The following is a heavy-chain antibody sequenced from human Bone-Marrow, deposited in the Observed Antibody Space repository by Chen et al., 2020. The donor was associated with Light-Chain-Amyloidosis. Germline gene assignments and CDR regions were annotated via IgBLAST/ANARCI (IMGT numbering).Heavy chain of an antibody. CDR3: ARRRDGYNFDY. D-gene: IGHD5-12*01. CDR1: GYTFPNYW. CDR2: IYPDDSDA. J-gene: IGHJ4*02. V-gene: IGHV5-51*01. Sequence: EVQLEHSGPELKKPGESLMISCQGSGYTFPNYWFGWVRQMPGKGLEWMGVIYPDDSDARYSPSFEGQVTISADKSITTAYLQWRSLKASDTAMYYCARRRDGYNFDYWGQGTLVTVSS.